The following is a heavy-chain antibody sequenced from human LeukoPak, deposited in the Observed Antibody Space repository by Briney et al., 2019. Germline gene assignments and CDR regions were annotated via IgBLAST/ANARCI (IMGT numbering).Heavy chain of an antibody. V-gene: IGHV3-73*01. Sequence: PGGSLKLSCAASGFTFSGSAMLWVRQASGKGLEWVGRIRSKANNYATSYAASVKGRFTISRDDSKNTASLQMNSLKTEDTAVYYCAAAFGTAFDIWAQGTMVTVSS. J-gene: IGHJ3*02. CDR2: IRSKANNYAT. CDR3: AAAFGTAFDI. D-gene: IGHD3-10*01. CDR1: GFTFSGSA.